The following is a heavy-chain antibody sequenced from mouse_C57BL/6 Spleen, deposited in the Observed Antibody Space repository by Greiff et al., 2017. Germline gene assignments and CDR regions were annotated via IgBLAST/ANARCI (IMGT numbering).Heavy chain of an antibody. J-gene: IGHJ2*01. Sequence: DVMLVESGGGLVQPKGSLKLSCAASGFSFNTYAMNWVRQAPGKGLEWVARIRSKSNNYATYYADSVKDRFTISRDDSESMLYLQMNNLKTEDTAMYYCVRQGYGSSLDYWGQGTTLTVSS. CDR1: GFSFNTYA. V-gene: IGHV10-1*01. D-gene: IGHD1-1*01. CDR3: VRQGYGSSLDY. CDR2: IRSKSNNYAT.